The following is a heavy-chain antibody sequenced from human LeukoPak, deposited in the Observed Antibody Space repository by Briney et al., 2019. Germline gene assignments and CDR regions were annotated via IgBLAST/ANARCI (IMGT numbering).Heavy chain of an antibody. J-gene: IGHJ4*02. CDR3: ARERPVYSSGRYPFDY. D-gene: IGHD6-19*01. CDR1: GGSFSGYY. Sequence: SETLSLTCAVYGGSFSGYYWSWIRQPPGKGLEWIGEINHSGSTNYNPSLKSRVTISVDTSKNQFSLKLSSVTAADTAVYYCARERPVYSSGRYPFDYWGQGTLVTVSS. V-gene: IGHV4-34*01. CDR2: INHSGST.